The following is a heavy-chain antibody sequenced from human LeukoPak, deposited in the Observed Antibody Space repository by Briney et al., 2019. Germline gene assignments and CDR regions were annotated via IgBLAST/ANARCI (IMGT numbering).Heavy chain of an antibody. Sequence: QTLSLTCAISEDSVSRNNTAWNRIGQSPSRGLEWLGRTYYRSRWYNDYAVSVKSRITINPDTSRNQFSLQLNSVTPEDTAMYYCTRGQYFFDYWGQGTLVTVSS. CDR3: TRGQYFFDY. V-gene: IGHV6-1*01. CDR1: EDSVSRNNTA. D-gene: IGHD4-11*01. CDR2: TYYRSRWYN. J-gene: IGHJ4*02.